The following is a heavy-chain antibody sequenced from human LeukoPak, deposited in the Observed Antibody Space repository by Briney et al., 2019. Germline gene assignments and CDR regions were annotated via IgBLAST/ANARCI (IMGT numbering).Heavy chain of an antibody. J-gene: IGHJ4*02. CDR1: GGSISSYY. CDR2: IYTSGST. D-gene: IGHD5-18*01. Sequence: SETLSLTSTVSGGSISSYYWSWIRQPAGKGLEWIGRIYTSGSTNYNPSLKSRVTMSVDTSKNQFSLKLSSVTAADTAVYYCARDRRGYSYGYEGTPFDYWGQGTLVTVSS. V-gene: IGHV4-4*07. CDR3: ARDRRGYSYGYEGTPFDY.